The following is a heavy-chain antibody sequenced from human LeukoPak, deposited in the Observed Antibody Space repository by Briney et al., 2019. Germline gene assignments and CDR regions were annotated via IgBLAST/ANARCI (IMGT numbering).Heavy chain of an antibody. Sequence: SETLSLTCAVSGAPITYYWSWVRQPPGRGLEWIGEVHRDGYTNYNPSLQSRVTMSVDKSKNQLSLQLTSVTAADTAVYYCARRTVTTANYYYYYMDVWGKGTTVTVSS. J-gene: IGHJ6*03. V-gene: IGHV4-4*02. CDR3: ARRTVTTANYYYYYMDV. D-gene: IGHD4-11*01. CDR1: GAPITYY. CDR2: VHRDGYT.